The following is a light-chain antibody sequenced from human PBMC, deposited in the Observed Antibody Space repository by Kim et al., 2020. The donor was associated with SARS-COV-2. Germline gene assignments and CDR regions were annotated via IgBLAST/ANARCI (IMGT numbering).Light chain of an antibody. CDR1: SGTIDSNY. CDR2: EDN. Sequence: NFMLTQPHSVSESPGKTVTISCTRSSGTIDSNYVQWYQQRPGSSPTTVIYEDNQRPSGVPDRFSGSIDTSSNSASLTISGLKTEDEADYYCQSYYDITNKVFGGGTKLTVL. CDR3: QSYYDITNKV. V-gene: IGLV6-57*01. J-gene: IGLJ2*01.